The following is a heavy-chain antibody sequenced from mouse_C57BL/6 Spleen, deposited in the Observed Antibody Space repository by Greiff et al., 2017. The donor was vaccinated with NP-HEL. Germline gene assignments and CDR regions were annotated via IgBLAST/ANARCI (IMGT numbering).Heavy chain of an antibody. D-gene: IGHD2-3*01. Sequence: QVQLQQSGPGLVAPSQSPSITCTVSGFSLTSYGVSWVRQPPGKGLEWLGVIWGDGSTNYHSALISRLSISKDNSKSQVFLKLNSLQTDDTATYYCAKSFDGYYVGAMDYWGQGTSVTVSS. CDR2: IWGDGST. CDR3: AKSFDGYYVGAMDY. J-gene: IGHJ4*01. CDR1: GFSLTSYG. V-gene: IGHV2-3*01.